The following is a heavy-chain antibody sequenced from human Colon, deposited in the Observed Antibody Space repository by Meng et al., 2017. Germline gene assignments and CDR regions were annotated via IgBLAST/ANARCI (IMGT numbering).Heavy chain of an antibody. Sequence: GQQVKSGAAVKKPGASVKVSCKPSRGTCSAFARAWLRQAPGQGLEWMGGIIPAFGTTTNARRFEGRLTITADEATSTAYMELSSLTSDDTAVYYCARRPPDYGDYNWFDPWGQGTLVTVSS. J-gene: IGHJ5*02. CDR1: RGTCSAFA. CDR3: ARRPPDYGDYNWFDP. V-gene: IGHV1-69*01. CDR2: IIPAFGTT. D-gene: IGHD4-17*01.